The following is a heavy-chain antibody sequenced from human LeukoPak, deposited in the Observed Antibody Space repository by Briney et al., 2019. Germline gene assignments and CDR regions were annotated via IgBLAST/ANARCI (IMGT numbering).Heavy chain of an antibody. Sequence: GGSLRLSCAASGFTFDDYAMHWVRQAPGKGLEWVSGISWNSGSIGYADSGKGRFTISRDNAKNSLYLQMNSLRAEDTALYYCAKVGGSSVLYYFDYWGQGTLVTVSS. CDR2: ISWNSGSI. D-gene: IGHD6-6*01. V-gene: IGHV3-9*01. J-gene: IGHJ4*02. CDR1: GFTFDDYA. CDR3: AKVGGSSVLYYFDY.